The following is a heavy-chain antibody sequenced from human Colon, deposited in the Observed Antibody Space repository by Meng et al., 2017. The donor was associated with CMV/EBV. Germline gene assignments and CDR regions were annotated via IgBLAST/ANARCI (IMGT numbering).Heavy chain of an antibody. J-gene: IGHJ4*02. CDR2: IYYSGST. CDR3: ARDYYGSGSYYY. Sequence: GSLRLSCTVSGGSISSSSYYWGWIRQPPGKGLEWIGSIYYSGSTYYNPSLKSRVTISVDTSKNQFSLKLSSVTAADTAVYYCARDYYGSGSYYYWGQGTLVTVSS. V-gene: IGHV4-39*07. CDR1: GGSISSSSYY. D-gene: IGHD3-10*01.